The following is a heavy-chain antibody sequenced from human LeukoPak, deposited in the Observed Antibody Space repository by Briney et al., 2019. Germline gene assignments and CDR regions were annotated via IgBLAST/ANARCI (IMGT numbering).Heavy chain of an antibody. CDR3: ARHGYYVFDY. CDR2: IKEDGHEK. J-gene: IGHJ4*02. V-gene: IGHV3-7*01. D-gene: IGHD4-17*01. Sequence: GGSLRPSCAGSGFTFSSHWMGWVRQAPGKGLEWLANIKEDGHEKYYVDSVQGRFTISRDNAKNSLFLQMDSLRAEDTAVYFCARHGYYVFDYWGQGTLVTVSS. CDR1: GFTFSSHW.